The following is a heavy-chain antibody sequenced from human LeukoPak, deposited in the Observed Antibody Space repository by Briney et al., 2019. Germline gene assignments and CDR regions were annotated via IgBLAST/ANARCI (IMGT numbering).Heavy chain of an antibody. CDR2: IYTSGST. V-gene: IGHV4-4*09. Sequence: SETLSLTCTVSGGSISSYYWSWIRQPPGKGLEWIGYIYTSGSTNYNPSLKSRVTISVDTSKNQFSLKLSSVTDADTAVYYCARLCSSTSCYYTDVWGKGTTVTVSS. CDR1: GGSISSYY. D-gene: IGHD2-2*01. J-gene: IGHJ6*03. CDR3: ARLCSSTSCYYTDV.